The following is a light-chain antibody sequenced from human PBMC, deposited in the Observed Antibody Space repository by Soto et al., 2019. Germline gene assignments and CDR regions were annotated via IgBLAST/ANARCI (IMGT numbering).Light chain of an antibody. CDR2: KAS. CDR1: QTISSW. V-gene: IGKV1-5*03. J-gene: IGKJ1*01. CDR3: QHYNSYSEA. Sequence: DIQMTQSPSTLSGSVGDRVTITCRSSQTISSWLAWYQQKPGKAPKLLTHKASTLKSGVPSRFSGSGSGTEFTLTISSLQPDDFATYYCQHYNSYSEAFGQGTKVELK.